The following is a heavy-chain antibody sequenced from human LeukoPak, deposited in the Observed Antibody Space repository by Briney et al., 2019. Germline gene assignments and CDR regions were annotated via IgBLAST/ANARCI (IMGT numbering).Heavy chain of an antibody. V-gene: IGHV3-49*05. CDR2: IRSKAYGGTT. CDR1: GFTFGDYA. Sequence: KPGRSLRLSCTAAGFTFGDYAMSWFRQAPGKGLEWVGFIRSKAYGGTTGYAASVKGRFTISRDDSKSIAYLQMNSLKTEDTAVYYCTRDPTIFGVAPLPWGQGTLVTVSS. J-gene: IGHJ5*02. CDR3: TRDPTIFGVAPLP. D-gene: IGHD3-3*01.